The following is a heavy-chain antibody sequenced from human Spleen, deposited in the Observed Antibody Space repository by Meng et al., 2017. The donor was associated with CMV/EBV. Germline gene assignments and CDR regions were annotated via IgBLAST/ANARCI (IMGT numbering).Heavy chain of an antibody. D-gene: IGHD2-2*01. J-gene: IGHJ6*02. Sequence: ASVKVSCKASGYTFTGYYMRWVRHAPGQGLEWMGWINPNSGGTNYAQKFEGRVTMTRDTSISTAYMELSRLRSDDTAVYYCAREDCSGTSCYYHYSMDVWGQGTTVTVSS. CDR2: INPNSGGT. V-gene: IGHV1-2*02. CDR3: AREDCSGTSCYYHYSMDV. CDR1: GYTFTGYY.